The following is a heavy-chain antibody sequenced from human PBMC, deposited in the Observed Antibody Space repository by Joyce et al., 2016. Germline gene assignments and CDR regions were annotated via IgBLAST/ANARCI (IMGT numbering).Heavy chain of an antibody. J-gene: IGHJ3*01. Sequence: QVQMQESGPGLVKPSETLSLTCSVSGSSMINQYWSWIRQPPGKGLEWIGYIYSNGITNSDPSLKSRVAMLVDTSKNQFSLSLSSVTVADTAVYYCARGGPSDAFDVWGQGTMIAVSS. CDR2: IYSNGIT. V-gene: IGHV4-59*11. CDR3: ARGGPSDAFDV. CDR1: GSSMINQY.